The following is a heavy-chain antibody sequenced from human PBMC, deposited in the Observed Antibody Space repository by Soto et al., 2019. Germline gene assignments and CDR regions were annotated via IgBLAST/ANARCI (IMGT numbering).Heavy chain of an antibody. J-gene: IGHJ3*02. V-gene: IGHV1-18*04. D-gene: IGHD4-17*01. CDR2: ISAYNGNT. CDR3: ARDQGGDYDNRGPDAFDS. CDR1: GYTFTSYG. Sequence: GASVKVSCKASGYTFTSYGISWVRQAPGQGLEWMGWISAYNGNTNYAQKLQGRVTMTTDTSTSTAYMELRSLRSDDTAVYYCARDQGGDYDNRGPDAFDSWGQATMVTVS.